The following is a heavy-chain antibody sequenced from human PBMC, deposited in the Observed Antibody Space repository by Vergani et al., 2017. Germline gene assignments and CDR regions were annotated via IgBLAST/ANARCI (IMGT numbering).Heavy chain of an antibody. CDR1: GGTFSSYA. CDR3: ARDRGYYGSESPNSHLDY. CDR2: IIPIFGTA. Sequence: QVQLVQSGAEVKKPGSSVKVSCKASGGTFSSYAISWVRQAPGQGREWMGRIIPIFGTANYAQKFQGRVTITADESTSKAYMELSSLRSEDTAVYYCARDRGYYGSESPNSHLDYWGQGTLVTVSS. D-gene: IGHD3-10*01. J-gene: IGHJ4*02. V-gene: IGHV1-69*13.